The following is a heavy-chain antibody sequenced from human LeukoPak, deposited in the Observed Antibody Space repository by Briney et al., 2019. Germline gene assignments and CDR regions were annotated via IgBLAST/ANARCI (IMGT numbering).Heavy chain of an antibody. D-gene: IGHD6-13*01. V-gene: IGHV3-21*01. J-gene: IGHJ6*03. CDR3: ASARAGIAANYMDV. CDR2: ISSSSSYI. CDR1: GFTFSSYS. Sequence: GGSLRLSCAASGFTFSSYSMNWVRQAPGKGLEWVSSISSSSSYIYYADSVKGRFTISRDNAKNSLYLQMNSLRAADTAVYYCASARAGIAANYMDVWGKGTTVTVCS.